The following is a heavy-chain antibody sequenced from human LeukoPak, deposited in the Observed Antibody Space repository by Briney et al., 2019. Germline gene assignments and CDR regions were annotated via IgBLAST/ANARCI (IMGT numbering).Heavy chain of an antibody. J-gene: IGHJ4*02. V-gene: IGHV3-23*01. CDR2: ISGSGGST. D-gene: IGHD2-21*02. CDR3: AKLREYCGGDCYPDCSDY. CDR1: GFTFSSYA. Sequence: PGGSLRLSCAASGFTFSSYAMSWVRQAPGKGLEWVSAISGSGGSTYYADSVKGRFTISRDNSKNTLYLQMNSLRAEDTAVYYCAKLREYCGGDCYPDCSDYWGQGTLVTVSS.